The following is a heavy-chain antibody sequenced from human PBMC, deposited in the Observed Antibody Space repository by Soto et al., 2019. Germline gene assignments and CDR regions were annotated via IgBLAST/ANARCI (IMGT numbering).Heavy chain of an antibody. Sequence: QEQLVESGGGVVQPGKSLRLSCAASRFAFSSYAMHWVRQAPGKGLEWLAVISYDGGYENYADSVKGRFTVSRDNSKNTLWLQINSLRPEDTALYYCAKGTTVTPWRYLDRWGQGTLVTVSS. V-gene: IGHV3-30*18. CDR1: RFAFSSYA. D-gene: IGHD4-17*01. CDR3: AKGTTVTPWRYLDR. J-gene: IGHJ2*01. CDR2: ISYDGGYE.